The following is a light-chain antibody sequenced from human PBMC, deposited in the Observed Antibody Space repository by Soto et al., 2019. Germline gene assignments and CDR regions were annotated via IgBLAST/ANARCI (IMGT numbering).Light chain of an antibody. CDR3: SSYTSSSTWV. CDR2: QVS. CDR1: SSDVGSYNR. Sequence: QSALTQPPSVSGSPGQSVTISCTGTSSDVGSYNRVSWYQQPPGTAPKLMVYQVSNRPSGVPDRFSGSQSGNKASLTISGLQAEDEDDYYCSSYTSSSTWVFGGGTKLTV. V-gene: IGLV2-18*02. J-gene: IGLJ3*02.